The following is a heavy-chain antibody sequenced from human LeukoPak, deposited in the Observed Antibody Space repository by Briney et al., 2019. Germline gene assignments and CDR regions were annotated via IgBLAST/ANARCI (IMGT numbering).Heavy chain of an antibody. D-gene: IGHD2-21*02. Sequence: GGSLRLSCAASGFTFSDYYMSWIRQAPGKGLEWVSAISGSGGSTYYADSVKGRFTISRDNPKNTLYLQMNSLRAEDTAVYYCAKDQGRGIVVVTASDYWGQGTLVTVSS. V-gene: IGHV3-23*01. CDR1: GFTFSDYY. J-gene: IGHJ4*02. CDR2: ISGSGGST. CDR3: AKDQGRGIVVVTASDY.